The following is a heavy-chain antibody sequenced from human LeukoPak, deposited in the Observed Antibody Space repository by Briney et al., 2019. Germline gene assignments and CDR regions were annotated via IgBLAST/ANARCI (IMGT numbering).Heavy chain of an antibody. CDR2: IIPILGIA. Sequence: GSSVKVSCKASGGTFSSYAISWVRQAPGQGLEWMGRIIPILGIANYAQKFQGRVTITADKSTSTAYMELSSLRSEDTAVYYCASDPTTVITRIRGGYFDYWGQGTLVTVSS. J-gene: IGHJ4*02. V-gene: IGHV1-69*04. D-gene: IGHD4-23*01. CDR1: GGTFSSYA. CDR3: ASDPTTVITRIRGGYFDY.